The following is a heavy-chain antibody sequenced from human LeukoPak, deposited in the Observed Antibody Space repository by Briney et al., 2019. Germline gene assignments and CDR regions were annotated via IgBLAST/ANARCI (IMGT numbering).Heavy chain of an antibody. CDR1: GFIFSNSW. D-gene: IGHD1-1*01. CDR3: AGGGNYYLDY. V-gene: IGHV3-74*01. J-gene: IGHJ4*02. CDR2: MNSDGSTI. Sequence: AGGSLRLSCAASGFIFSNSWVHWIRQAPGRGLVWVSRMNSDGSTINYGDSVKGRFTTSRDNGKSTLYLQMNSLRAEDTAVYYCAGGGNYYLDYWGQGTLVTVSS.